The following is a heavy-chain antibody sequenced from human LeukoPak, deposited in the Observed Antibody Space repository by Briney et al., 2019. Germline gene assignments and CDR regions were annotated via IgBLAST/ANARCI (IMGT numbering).Heavy chain of an antibody. Sequence: GGSLRLSCAASGFTFSSYWMHWVRQAPGKGLVWVSRINSDGRITDYADSVKGRFTISRDNANNTVYLQMNSLRADDTAVYYCGRVWGRSGWTDNWGQGTLVTVSS. V-gene: IGHV3-74*01. D-gene: IGHD6-19*01. CDR3: GRVWGRSGWTDN. J-gene: IGHJ4*02. CDR2: INSDGRIT. CDR1: GFTFSSYW.